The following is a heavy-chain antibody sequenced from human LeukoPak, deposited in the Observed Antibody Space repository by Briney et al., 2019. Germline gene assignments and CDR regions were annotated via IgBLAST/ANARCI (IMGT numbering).Heavy chain of an antibody. D-gene: IGHD6-13*01. Sequence: GGSLRLSCAASGFTFSSYAMSWVRQAPGKGLEWVSAISGSGGSTYYADSVKGRFTISRDNSKNTLYLQMNSLRAEDTAVYYCAEGYSSSWYHYYYYMDVWGKGTTVTVSS. V-gene: IGHV3-23*01. CDR1: GFTFSSYA. CDR2: ISGSGGST. CDR3: AEGYSSSWYHYYYYMDV. J-gene: IGHJ6*03.